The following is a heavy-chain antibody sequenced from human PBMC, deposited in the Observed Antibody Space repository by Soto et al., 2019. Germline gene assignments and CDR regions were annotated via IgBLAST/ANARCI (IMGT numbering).Heavy chain of an antibody. Sequence: PGGSLRLSCAASGFTFSSYAMHWVRQAPGKGLEWVAVISYDGSNKYYADSVKGRFTISRDNSKNTLYLQMNSLRAEDTAVYYCASENADYVYVVPFDYWGQGTLVTVSS. CDR1: GFTFSSYA. D-gene: IGHD3-16*01. CDR2: ISYDGSNK. CDR3: ASENADYVYVVPFDY. V-gene: IGHV3-30-3*01. J-gene: IGHJ4*02.